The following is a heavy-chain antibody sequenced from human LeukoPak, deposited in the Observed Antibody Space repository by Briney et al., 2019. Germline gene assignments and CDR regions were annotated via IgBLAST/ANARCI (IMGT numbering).Heavy chain of an antibody. Sequence: GESLKISCKGSGYSFTTYWIAWVRQMPGKGLEWMGIIYPGDSDTRYSPSFQGQVTISADKSISTAYLQWSGLKASDTAMYYCARQSPGSGWYWRFDPWGQGTLVTVSS. CDR2: IYPGDSDT. CDR3: ARQSPGSGWYWRFDP. D-gene: IGHD6-13*01. V-gene: IGHV5-51*01. J-gene: IGHJ5*02. CDR1: GYSFTTYW.